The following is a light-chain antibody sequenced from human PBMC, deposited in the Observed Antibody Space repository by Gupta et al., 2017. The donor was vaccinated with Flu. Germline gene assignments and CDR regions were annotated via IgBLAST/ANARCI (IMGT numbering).Light chain of an antibody. CDR2: AAS. Sequence: DIEMTPSPTSLAASVGDRVIINCRASQNISDYLNWYQQKPGKAPKLLIYAASSLQSGVPSRFSGSGSGTDFTLTISSLQPEDFATYYCQQSFSTPLTFGGGTKVEIK. V-gene: IGKV1-39*01. J-gene: IGKJ4*01. CDR1: QNISDY. CDR3: QQSFSTPLT.